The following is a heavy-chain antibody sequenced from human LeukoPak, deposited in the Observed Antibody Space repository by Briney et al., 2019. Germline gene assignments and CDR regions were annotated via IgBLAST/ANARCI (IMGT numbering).Heavy chain of an antibody. D-gene: IGHD3-3*01. V-gene: IGHV3-48*03. J-gene: IGHJ6*03. CDR2: ISKSGDSL. Sequence: PGGSLRLSCAASGFTFSNYGMNWVRQAPGKGLEWVSYISKSGDSLYYADSVKGRFTISRDNAKNSLYLQMNSLRAEDTAVYYCARDRDDFWSLAYYYYMDVWGKGTTVTVSS. CDR1: GFTFSNYG. CDR3: ARDRDDFWSLAYYYYMDV.